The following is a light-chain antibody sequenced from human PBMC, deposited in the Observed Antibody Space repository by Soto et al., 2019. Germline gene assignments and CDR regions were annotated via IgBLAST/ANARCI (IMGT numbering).Light chain of an antibody. CDR1: QNIGTY. Sequence: EFVLTQSPGSLSLSPGERATLSCRAGQNIGTYLAWYQHKPGQAPSVLIFGASTRANGVPDRFSGSGSGTDFTLTISRLDPADFAVYYCQQRSNWPPFTFGQGTRLEI. CDR2: GAS. V-gene: IGKV3-11*01. J-gene: IGKJ5*01. CDR3: QQRSNWPPFT.